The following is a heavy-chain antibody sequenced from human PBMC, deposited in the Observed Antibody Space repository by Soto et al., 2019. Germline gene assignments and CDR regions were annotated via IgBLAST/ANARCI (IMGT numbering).Heavy chain of an antibody. Sequence: GESLKISCQSSGYTFSNFWIGWVRQLPGKGLEWMGIIYPGDHETRYSPSFHGKVTISADRSINTTYLQWNSLEASDTAFYFCARSPRSSPYFDYWGQGALVTVSS. D-gene: IGHD6-13*01. J-gene: IGHJ4*02. CDR2: IYPGDHET. V-gene: IGHV5-51*01. CDR3: ARSPRSSPYFDY. CDR1: GYTFSNFW.